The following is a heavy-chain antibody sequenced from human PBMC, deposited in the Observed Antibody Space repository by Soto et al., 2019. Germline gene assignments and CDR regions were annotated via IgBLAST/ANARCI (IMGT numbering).Heavy chain of an antibody. Sequence: PGGSLRLSCAASGFTFSSYDMHWVRQVTGKGLEWVSAIGTVGDTYYPGSVKGRFTISRENAKNSLYLQMNSLRAGDTAVYYCARWALPDDAFDIWGQGTMVTVSS. D-gene: IGHD2-2*01. J-gene: IGHJ3*02. CDR2: IGTVGDT. V-gene: IGHV3-13*01. CDR1: GFTFSSYD. CDR3: ARWALPDDAFDI.